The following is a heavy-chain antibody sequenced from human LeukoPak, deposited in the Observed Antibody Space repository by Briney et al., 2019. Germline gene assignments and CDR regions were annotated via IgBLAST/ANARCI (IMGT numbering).Heavy chain of an antibody. CDR3: ARDYGAADY. V-gene: IGHV3-7*01. J-gene: IGHJ4*02. CDR1: GFTFSSYW. Sequence: GGSLRLSCAASGFTFSSYWMSWVRQAPGKGLEWVANINQDGSEKYYVDSVKGRFTISRDNAKKSLCLQMNSLRAADTAVYYCARDYGAADYWGQGTLVTVSS. D-gene: IGHD4-17*01. CDR2: INQDGSEK.